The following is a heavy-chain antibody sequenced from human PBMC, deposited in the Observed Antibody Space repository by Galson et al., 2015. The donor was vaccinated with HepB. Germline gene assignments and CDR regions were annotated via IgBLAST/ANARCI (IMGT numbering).Heavy chain of an antibody. Sequence: SVKVSCKASGYTFTSYAMNWVRQAPGQGLEWMGWINTNTGNPTYAQGFTGRFVFSLDTSVSTAYLQICSLKAEDTAVYYCARALHCSGGSCYSGVDYWGQGTLVTVSS. V-gene: IGHV7-4-1*01. CDR1: GYTFTSYA. J-gene: IGHJ4*02. D-gene: IGHD2-15*01. CDR2: INTNTGNP. CDR3: ARALHCSGGSCYSGVDY.